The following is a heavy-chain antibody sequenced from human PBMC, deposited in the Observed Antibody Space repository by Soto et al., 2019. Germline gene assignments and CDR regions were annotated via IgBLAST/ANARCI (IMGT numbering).Heavy chain of an antibody. D-gene: IGHD3-22*01. J-gene: IGHJ3*02. CDR3: ARESYYYDSSTFDI. V-gene: IGHV3-30*03. CDR1: GFTFSSYG. Sequence: QVQLVESGGGVVQPGRSLRLSCAASGFTFSSYGMHWVRQAPGKGLEWVAVISYDGSNKYYADSVKGRFTISRDNSKNSLYLQMNSLRDEDTSVYYCARESYYYDSSTFDIWGQGTMVTVSS. CDR2: ISYDGSNK.